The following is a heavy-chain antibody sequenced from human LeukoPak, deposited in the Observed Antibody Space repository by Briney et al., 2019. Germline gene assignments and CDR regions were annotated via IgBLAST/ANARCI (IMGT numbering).Heavy chain of an antibody. Sequence: PSETLSLTCAVYGGSFSGYYWSWIRQPPGKGLEWIGEINHSGSTNYNPSLKSRVTISVDTSKNQFSLKLSSETAADTAVYYCARGSRGSGGSCYRNWGQGTLVTVSS. D-gene: IGHD2-15*01. J-gene: IGHJ4*02. CDR2: INHSGST. CDR3: ARGSRGSGGSCYRN. CDR1: GGSFSGYY. V-gene: IGHV4-34*01.